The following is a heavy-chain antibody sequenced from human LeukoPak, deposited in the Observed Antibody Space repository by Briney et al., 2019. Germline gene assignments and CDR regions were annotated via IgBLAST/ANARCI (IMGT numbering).Heavy chain of an antibody. D-gene: IGHD3-10*01. Sequence: PGRSLRLSCAASGFTFSSYGMHWVRQAPGKGRDWEAVIWYDGSNKYYADSVKGRFTISRDNSKNTLYLQMNSLRAEDTAVYYCARSYYYGSGSYYQGYWGQGTLVTVSS. CDR3: ARSYYYGSGSYYQGY. CDR2: IWYDGSNK. J-gene: IGHJ4*02. V-gene: IGHV3-33*01. CDR1: GFTFSSYG.